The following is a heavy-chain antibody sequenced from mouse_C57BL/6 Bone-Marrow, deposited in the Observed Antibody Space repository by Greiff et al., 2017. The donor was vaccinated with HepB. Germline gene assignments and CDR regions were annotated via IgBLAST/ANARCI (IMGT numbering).Heavy chain of an antibody. Sequence: VQLQQSGPVLVKPGASVKMSCKASGYTFTSYTMHWVKQRPGQGLEWIGYINPSSGYTKYNQKFKDKATLTADKSSSTAYMQLSSLTSEDSAVYYCARGGGWLLRFAYWGQGTLVTVSA. CDR3: ARGGGWLLRFAY. V-gene: IGHV1S26*01. CDR1: GYTFTSYT. CDR2: INPSSGYT. J-gene: IGHJ3*01. D-gene: IGHD2-3*01.